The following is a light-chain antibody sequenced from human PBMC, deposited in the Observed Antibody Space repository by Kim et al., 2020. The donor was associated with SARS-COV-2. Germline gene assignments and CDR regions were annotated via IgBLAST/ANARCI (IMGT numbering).Light chain of an antibody. Sequence: EPASISCRSSQSLLHSNGYNYLDWYLQKPGQSPQLLIYLGSNRASGVPDRFSGSGSGTDFTLKISRVEAEDVGVYYCMQALQTPRTFGQGTKV. V-gene: IGKV2-28*01. CDR3: MQALQTPRT. CDR1: QSLLHSNGYNY. CDR2: LGS. J-gene: IGKJ1*01.